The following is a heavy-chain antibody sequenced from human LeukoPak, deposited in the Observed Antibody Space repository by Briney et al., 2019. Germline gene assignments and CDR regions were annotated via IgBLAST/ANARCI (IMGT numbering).Heavy chain of an antibody. V-gene: IGHV1-2*02. CDR2: INPNSGGT. CDR1: GYAFAGYY. J-gene: IGHJ4*02. Sequence: ASVKVSCKASGYAFAGYYMHWVRQAPGQGLEWMGWINPNSGGTKYAQKFQGRVTMTRGTSISTAYMELSSLRSDDTAVYYCARAETIDYWGQGTLVTVSS. D-gene: IGHD4-17*01. CDR3: ARAETIDY.